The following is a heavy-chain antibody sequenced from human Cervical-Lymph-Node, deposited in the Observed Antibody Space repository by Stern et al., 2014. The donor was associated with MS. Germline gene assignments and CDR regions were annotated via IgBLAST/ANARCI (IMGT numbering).Heavy chain of an antibody. V-gene: IGHV3-9*01. J-gene: IGHJ4*02. CDR3: AKDINDYWSGPADY. CDR2: IKWSGGNT. CDR1: GFTFADHA. D-gene: IGHD3-3*01. Sequence: EVQLVESGGGLVQPGRSLRLSCAASGFTFADHAMHWVRQAPGKGLEWVSGIKWSGGNTGYADVVECRFTISRDNAKNSLYLQINSLRVEDTAFYYCAKDINDYWSGPADYWGQGTLVTVSS.